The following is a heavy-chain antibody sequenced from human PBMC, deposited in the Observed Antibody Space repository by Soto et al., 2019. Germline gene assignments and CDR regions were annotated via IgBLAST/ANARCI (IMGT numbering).Heavy chain of an antibody. CDR1: GFSFSGKNY. CDR2: LYSSDGT. V-gene: IGHV3-53*01. Sequence: GGSLRLSCAASGFSFSGKNYLTWVRQAPGKGLEWVSALYSSDGTYYADSVKGRFSVSRDNSKNTFYLQLHSLRPEDTALYFCATWLQREHAFDIWGLGTMVTVSS. D-gene: IGHD1-1*01. CDR3: ATWLQREHAFDI. J-gene: IGHJ3*02.